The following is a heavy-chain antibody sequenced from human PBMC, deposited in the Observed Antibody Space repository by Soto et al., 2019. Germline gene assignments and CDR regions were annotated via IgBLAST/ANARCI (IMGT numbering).Heavy chain of an antibody. CDR2: ISYSGRT. V-gene: IGHV4-59*01. CDR1: GGSIGSYY. D-gene: IGHD3-22*01. Sequence: SETLSLTCAVSGGSIGSYYWSWIRQPPGKGLEWIGNISYSGRTNYNPSLKSRVTISVDTSKNQFSLKLNSVTAADTAVYYCARPYDSSGYYWAFDIWGQGTMVTVSS. CDR3: ARPYDSSGYYWAFDI. J-gene: IGHJ3*02.